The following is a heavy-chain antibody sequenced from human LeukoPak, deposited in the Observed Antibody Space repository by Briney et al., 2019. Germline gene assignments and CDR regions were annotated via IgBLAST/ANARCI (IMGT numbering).Heavy chain of an antibody. CDR1: GGSISSSNW. V-gene: IGHV4-4*02. D-gene: IGHD6-13*01. Sequence: SGTLSLTCAVSGGSISSSNWWSWVRQPPGKGLEWIGEIYHSGSTNYNPSLKSRVTISVDTSKNQFSLKLSSVTAADTAVYYCARQSGGSSSWYVDYWGQGTLVTVSS. J-gene: IGHJ4*02. CDR2: IYHSGST. CDR3: ARQSGGSSSWYVDY.